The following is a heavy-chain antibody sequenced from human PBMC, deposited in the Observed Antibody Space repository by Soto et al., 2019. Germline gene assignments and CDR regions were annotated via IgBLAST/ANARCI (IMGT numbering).Heavy chain of an antibody. Sequence: GGSLRLSCVASGFSLSDHWMHWVRQVPGKGLVRVSRIRTDGGSTNYADFVEGRFTISRDNAKNTLYLQMNSLRAEDTAVYFCGRDHYGFNSIDQWGQGTLVTVSS. CDR2: IRTDGGST. J-gene: IGHJ4*02. D-gene: IGHD4-17*01. CDR1: GFSLSDHW. V-gene: IGHV3-74*01. CDR3: GRDHYGFNSIDQ.